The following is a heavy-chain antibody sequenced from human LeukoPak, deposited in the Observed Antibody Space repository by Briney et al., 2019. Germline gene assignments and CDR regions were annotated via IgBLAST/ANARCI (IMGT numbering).Heavy chain of an antibody. Sequence: GASVKVSCKASGYTFTSYGMSWVRQAPGQGIEGMGGISAYNGNTNYAQKLEGRVTTTTDKSTSTAYMELRSLRSDDTAVYYCARGRGYYDSSGYYYDGYFQHWGQGTLVTVSS. D-gene: IGHD3-22*01. CDR2: ISAYNGNT. CDR3: ARGRGYYDSSGYYYDGYFQH. V-gene: IGHV1-18*01. J-gene: IGHJ1*01. CDR1: GYTFTSYG.